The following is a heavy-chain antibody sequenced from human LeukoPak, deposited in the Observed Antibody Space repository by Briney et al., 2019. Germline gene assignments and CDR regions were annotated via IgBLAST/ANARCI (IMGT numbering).Heavy chain of an antibody. Sequence: GATVKVSCKASGYTFTSYYMHWVRQAPGQGLEWMGIINPSGGSTSYAQKFQGRVTMTRDTSTSTVYMELSSLRSEDTAVYYCAKGFDRGVVRDAFDIWGQGTMVTVSS. CDR3: AKGFDRGVVRDAFDI. CDR1: GYTFTSYY. V-gene: IGHV1-46*01. J-gene: IGHJ3*02. D-gene: IGHD3-3*01. CDR2: INPSGGST.